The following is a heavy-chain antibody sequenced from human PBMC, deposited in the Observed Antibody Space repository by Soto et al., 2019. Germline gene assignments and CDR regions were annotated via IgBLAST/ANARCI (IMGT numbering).Heavy chain of an antibody. Sequence: SETLSLTCTVSGGSISSYYWSWIRQPPGKGLEWIGNIHYNGNTKYNPSLKSRVSMSVDTSKNQFSLRLISVTAADTAKYFCAREGNLGRWLQPLDFWGQGTLVT. D-gene: IGHD5-12*01. CDR2: IHYNGNT. J-gene: IGHJ4*02. V-gene: IGHV4-59*01. CDR3: AREGNLGRWLQPLDF. CDR1: GGSISSYY.